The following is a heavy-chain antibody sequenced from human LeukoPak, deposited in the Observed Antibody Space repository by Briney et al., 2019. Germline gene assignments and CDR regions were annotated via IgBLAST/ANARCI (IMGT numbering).Heavy chain of an antibody. J-gene: IGHJ4*02. D-gene: IGHD6-13*01. CDR2: ISSSGRTI. CDR1: GCTFSSYS. Sequence: GGSLRLSCAASGCTFSSYSMNWVRQAPGKGLEWVSYISSSGRTIYYADSVKGRFTISRDSAKNSLYLQMDSLRVEDTAVYYCARRAIAEGFDYWGQGTLVTVSS. V-gene: IGHV3-48*04. CDR3: ARRAIAEGFDY.